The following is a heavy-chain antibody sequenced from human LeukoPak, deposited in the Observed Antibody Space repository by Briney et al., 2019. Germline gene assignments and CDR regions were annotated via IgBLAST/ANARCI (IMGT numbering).Heavy chain of an antibody. Sequence: SVKVSCKASGGTFSSYAINWVRQAPGQGLEWMGGIIPVFGTANYAQNFQGRFTITADASTSIAYMELSSLGSEDTAVYYCARDSSTWQDWGQGTLVTVSS. J-gene: IGHJ4*02. CDR3: ARDSSTWQD. D-gene: IGHD6-13*01. V-gene: IGHV1-69*13. CDR2: IIPVFGTA. CDR1: GGTFSSYA.